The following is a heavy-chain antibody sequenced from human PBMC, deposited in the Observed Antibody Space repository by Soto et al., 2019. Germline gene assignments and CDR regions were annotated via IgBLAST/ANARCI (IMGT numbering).Heavy chain of an antibody. J-gene: IGHJ4*02. CDR3: ARVLIVKGAYYFDY. Sequence: GASVKVSCKASGYRFRSHSIAWVRQAPGQGLESMGWISPDNGDTSYAQKVLGRVTMTADTSTSTAYMDLRSLRSDDTAMYYCARVLIVKGAYYFDYWGQGALVTVSS. CDR2: ISPDNGDT. CDR1: GYRFRSHS. V-gene: IGHV1-18*01. D-gene: IGHD3-22*01.